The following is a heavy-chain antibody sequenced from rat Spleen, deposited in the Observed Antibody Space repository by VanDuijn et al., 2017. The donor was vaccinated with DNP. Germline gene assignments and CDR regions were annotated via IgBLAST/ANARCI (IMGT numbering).Heavy chain of an antibody. CDR2: ITSSGGST. Sequence: EVQLVESGGGLVQPGRSMKLSCAASGFTFSDYAMAWVLQAPTKGLEWVASITSSGGSTYYPDSVKGRFTISRDNAKNTLYLQMNSLRSEDTATYYCASVRAAPVMDAWGQGVMVTVSS. J-gene: IGHJ2*01. CDR1: GFTFSDYA. V-gene: IGHV5-25*01. D-gene: IGHD1-4*01. CDR3: ASVRAAPVMDA.